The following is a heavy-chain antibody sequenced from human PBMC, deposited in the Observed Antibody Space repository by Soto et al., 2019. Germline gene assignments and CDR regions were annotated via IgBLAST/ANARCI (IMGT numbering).Heavy chain of an antibody. Sequence: PSETLSLTCAVYGGSFSGYYWSWIRQPPGKGLEWIGEINHSGSTNYNPSLKSRVTISVDTSKNQFSLKLSSVTAADTAVYYCARVDYDFCSGYWGYWGQGTLVTVSS. V-gene: IGHV4-34*01. CDR2: INHSGST. CDR3: ARVDYDFCSGYWGY. CDR1: GGSFSGYY. D-gene: IGHD3-3*01. J-gene: IGHJ4*02.